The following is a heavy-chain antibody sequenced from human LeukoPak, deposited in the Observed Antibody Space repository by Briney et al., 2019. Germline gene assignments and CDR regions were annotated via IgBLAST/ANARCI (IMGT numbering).Heavy chain of an antibody. V-gene: IGHV3-7*01. CDR1: GFTFRSYW. CDR2: INEDGGET. J-gene: IGHJ3*01. Sequence: GGSLRLSCAASGFTFRSYWMTWVRQAPGKGLEWVAKINEDGGETDYVDSVKGRFTISRDNAKSTVLLQMSSLRAEDTAVYYCARPQVLPDDIYNFWGQGTMVTVSS. D-gene: IGHD2-2*01. CDR3: ARPQVLPDDIYNF.